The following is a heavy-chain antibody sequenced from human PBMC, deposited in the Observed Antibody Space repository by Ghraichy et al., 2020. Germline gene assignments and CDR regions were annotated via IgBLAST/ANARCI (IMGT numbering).Heavy chain of an antibody. D-gene: IGHD3-16*01. J-gene: IGHJ4*02. Sequence: GGSLRLSCTASGFTFSSYAMSWVRQAPGKGLEWVATVSGSGHSSYHAESVKGRLTISRDNLKNTLYLQMNSLRGDDTALYYCAKGITVGGVVQVGNDYWGQGALVTV. CDR1: GFTFSSYA. V-gene: IGHV3-23*01. CDR3: AKGITVGGVVQVGNDY. CDR2: VSGSGHSS.